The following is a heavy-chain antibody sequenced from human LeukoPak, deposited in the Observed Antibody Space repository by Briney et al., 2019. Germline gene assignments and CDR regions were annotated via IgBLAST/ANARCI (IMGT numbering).Heavy chain of an antibody. CDR1: GFTFSDYN. CDR3: ARVLRYCSGGNCYSGGLGYMDV. CDR2: ISRSGSTK. D-gene: IGHD2-15*01. Sequence: GGSLRLSCSASGFTFSDYNMRWIRQAPGKGLEWVSSISRSGSTKYYADSVKGRFTISRDNAKNSLFLQMNSLRAEDTAVYYCARVLRYCSGGNCYSGGLGYMDVWGKGTTVTISS. V-gene: IGHV3-11*01. J-gene: IGHJ6*03.